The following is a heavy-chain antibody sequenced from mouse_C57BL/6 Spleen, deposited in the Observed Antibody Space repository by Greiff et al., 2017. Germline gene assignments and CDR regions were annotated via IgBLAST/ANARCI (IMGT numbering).Heavy chain of an antibody. CDR3: AKTDSSGHYAMGD. J-gene: IGHJ4*01. CDR1: GFSLTSYG. V-gene: IGHV2-9*01. D-gene: IGHD3-2*02. Sequence: VKLQESGPGLVAPSQSLSITCTVSGFSLTSYGVDWVRQPPGKGLEWLGVIWGGGSTNNNSALMSRLSISKDNSKNQVVLKMNSLQTDDTALYYCAKTDSSGHYAMGDWGQGTSVTVSS. CDR2: IWGGGST.